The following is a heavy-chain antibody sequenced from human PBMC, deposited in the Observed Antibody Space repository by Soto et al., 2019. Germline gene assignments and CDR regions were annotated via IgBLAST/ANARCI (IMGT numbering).Heavy chain of an antibody. CDR1: GYACTEFD. D-gene: IGHD3-3*01. J-gene: IGHJ4*02. Sequence: QVLLVQSGADVKKPGASVKVSWKTSGYACTEFDINWVRQAPGQGLEWMGWMNTNTGNTGYAQKFQGRVTMTRDTSISTAYMELRRLRSEDTAVYYCARVVRFFGGHAGYWGQATLVTVSS. CDR3: ARVVRFFGGHAGY. CDR2: MNTNTGNT. V-gene: IGHV1-8*01.